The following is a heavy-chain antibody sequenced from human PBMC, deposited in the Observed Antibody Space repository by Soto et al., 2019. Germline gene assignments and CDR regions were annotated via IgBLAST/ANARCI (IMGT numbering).Heavy chain of an antibody. CDR1: GFTFDDYT. CDR2: ISWDGGST. Sequence: GGSLRLSCAASGFTFDDYTMHWVRQAPGKGLEWVSLISWDGGSTYYADSVKGRFTISRDNSKNSLYLQMNSLRTEDTALYYCAKDISRVSPYYYYGMDVWGQGTTVTVSS. CDR3: AKDISRVSPYYYYGMDV. J-gene: IGHJ6*02. D-gene: IGHD6-13*01. V-gene: IGHV3-43*01.